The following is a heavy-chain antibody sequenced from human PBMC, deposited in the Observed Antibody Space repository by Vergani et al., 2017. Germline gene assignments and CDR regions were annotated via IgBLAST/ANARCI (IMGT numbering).Heavy chain of an antibody. V-gene: IGHV3-49*03. D-gene: IGHD3-3*01. CDR1: GFTFGDYA. Sequence: EVQLVESGGGLVQPGRSLRLSCTASGFTFGDYAMSWFRQAPGKGLEWVGFIRSKAYGGTTEYAASVKGRFTISRDDSKSIAYLQMNSLKTEDTAVYYCTSFSFWSGYDFDYWGQGTLVTVSS. CDR3: TSFSFWSGYDFDY. J-gene: IGHJ4*02. CDR2: IRSKAYGGTT.